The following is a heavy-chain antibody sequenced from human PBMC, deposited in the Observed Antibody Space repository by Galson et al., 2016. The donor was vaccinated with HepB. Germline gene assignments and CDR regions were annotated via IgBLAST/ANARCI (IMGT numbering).Heavy chain of an antibody. CDR3: ARGTWTREA. CDR2: IKPDGREA. D-gene: IGHD3/OR15-3a*01. J-gene: IGHJ5*02. CDR1: GFTFSNAW. Sequence: SLRLSCAASGFTFSNAWMTWVRQAPGKGLEWVANIKPDGREAYYVDSVKGRFTVSRDNAKNSLYLQMNSLRVEDTAVYYCARGTWTREAWGQGTLVTVPS. V-gene: IGHV3-7*03.